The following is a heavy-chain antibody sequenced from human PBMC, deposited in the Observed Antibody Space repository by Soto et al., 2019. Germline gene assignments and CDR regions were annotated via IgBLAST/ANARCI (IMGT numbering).Heavy chain of an antibody. CDR2: IYYSGST. CDR1: GGSISSYY. Sequence: QVQLQESGPGLVKPSETLSLTCTVSGGSISSYYWSWIRQPPGKGLEWIGYIYYSGSTNYNPSLKSRXXIXVXXSKNQFSLKLSSVTAADTAVYYCARALAGPYGMDVWGQGTTVTVSS. J-gene: IGHJ6*02. CDR3: ARALAGPYGMDV. D-gene: IGHD3-16*01. V-gene: IGHV4-59*08.